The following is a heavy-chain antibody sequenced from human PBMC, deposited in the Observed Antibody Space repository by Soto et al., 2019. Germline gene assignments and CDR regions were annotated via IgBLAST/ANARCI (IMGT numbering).Heavy chain of an antibody. D-gene: IGHD2-2*01. CDR3: ARTEIPARPYGMDV. J-gene: IGHJ6*02. CDR2: ISAYNGNT. V-gene: IGHV1-18*01. CDR1: GYTFTSYG. Sequence: QVQLVQSGAEVKKPGASVKVSCKASGYTFTSYGISWVRQAPGQGLEWMGWISAYNGNTNYAQKFQGWVTMTRDTSISTAYMELSRLRSDDTAVYYCARTEIPARPYGMDVWGQGTTVTVSS.